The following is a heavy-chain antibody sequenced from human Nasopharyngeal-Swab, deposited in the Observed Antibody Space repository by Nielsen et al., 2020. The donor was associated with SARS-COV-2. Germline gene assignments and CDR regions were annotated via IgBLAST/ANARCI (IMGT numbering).Heavy chain of an antibody. CDR1: GGSLSGHC. CDR3: ARRNRLAAPGAHFDL. J-gene: IGHJ2*01. Sequence: SETLSLTCAVSGGSLSGHCWTWFRQSPGKGLEWIGEINESGGTNYSPSLKSRLTISVDTSKKHFSLKLASVTAADTAFYYCARRNRLAAPGAHFDLWGRDTLVTVSS. D-gene: IGHD6-13*01. CDR2: INESGGT. V-gene: IGHV4-34*01.